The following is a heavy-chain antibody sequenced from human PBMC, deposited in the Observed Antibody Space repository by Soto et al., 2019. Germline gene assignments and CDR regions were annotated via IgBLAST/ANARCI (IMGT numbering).Heavy chain of an antibody. CDR1: GFTFNIYA. D-gene: IGHD4-17*01. CDR3: AREDDYGYRYINYGLDV. Sequence: GGSLRLSCAASGFTFNIYALHWVRQAPGKGLEWVAVISFDGTKKYYSDSVRGRFTISRDNLKNTLYLQMNNLRVEDAALYFCAREDDYGYRYINYGLDVWGQGTTVTVSS. V-gene: IGHV3-30-3*01. CDR2: ISFDGTKK. J-gene: IGHJ6*02.